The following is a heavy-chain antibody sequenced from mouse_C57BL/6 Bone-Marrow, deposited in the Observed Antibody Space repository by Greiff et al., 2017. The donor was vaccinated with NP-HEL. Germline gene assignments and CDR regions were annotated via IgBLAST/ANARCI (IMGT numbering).Heavy chain of an antibody. J-gene: IGHJ2*01. CDR3: ARSYYDYDYFDY. CDR1: GFTFSDYG. D-gene: IGHD2-4*01. Sequence: EVKLMESGGGLVQPGGSLKLSCAASGFTFSDYGMAWVRQAPRKGPEWVAFISNLAYSIYYADTVTGRFTISIENAKNTLYLEMCSLRSEDTAMYYCARSYYDYDYFDYWGQGTTLTVSS. CDR2: ISNLAYSI. V-gene: IGHV5-15*01.